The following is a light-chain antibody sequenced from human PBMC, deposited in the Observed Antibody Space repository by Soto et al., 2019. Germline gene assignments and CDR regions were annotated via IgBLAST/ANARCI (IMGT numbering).Light chain of an antibody. V-gene: IGKV3-15*01. CDR3: QQYNNWPPYT. Sequence: EIVMTQSPATLYVSPGERATISCRASQSVSSNLVWYQQKPGQSPRLLIYGASTRATGIPARFSGSGSGTEFTLTISSLQSEDFAVYYCQQYNNWPPYTFGQGTKVEIK. J-gene: IGKJ1*01. CDR1: QSVSSN. CDR2: GAS.